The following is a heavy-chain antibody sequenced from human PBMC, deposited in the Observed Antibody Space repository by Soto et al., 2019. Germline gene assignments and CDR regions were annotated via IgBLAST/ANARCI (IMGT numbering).Heavy chain of an antibody. D-gene: IGHD1-26*01. CDR1: GGSVSSGSYY. J-gene: IGHJ6*02. V-gene: IGHV4-61*01. CDR2: IYYSGST. Sequence: LSLTCTVSGGSVSSGSYYWSWIRQPPGKGLEWIGYIYYSGSTNYNPSLKSRVTISVDTSKNQFSLKLSSVTAADTAVYYCARESVGATIALYYYYGMDVWGQGTTVTVSS. CDR3: ARESVGATIALYYYYGMDV.